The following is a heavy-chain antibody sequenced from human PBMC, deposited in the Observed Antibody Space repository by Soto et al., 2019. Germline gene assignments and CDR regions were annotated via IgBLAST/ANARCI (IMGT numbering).Heavy chain of an antibody. V-gene: IGHV4-4*08. CDR2: ISNSEST. CDR1: GGSFSGYY. Sequence: SETLSLTCAVYGGSFSGYYWSWIRQPPGRGLEWIGYISNSESTKYNPSLKSRVTMSVDASKNQFSLKLSSVTAADTAVYYCARERDYYDSSGQRDAFDIWGQGTTVTVSS. J-gene: IGHJ3*02. CDR3: ARERDYYDSSGQRDAFDI. D-gene: IGHD3-22*01.